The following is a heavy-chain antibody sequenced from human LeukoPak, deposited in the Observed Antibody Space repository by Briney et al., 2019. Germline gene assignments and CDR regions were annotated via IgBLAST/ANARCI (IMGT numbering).Heavy chain of an antibody. J-gene: IGHJ4*02. D-gene: IGHD3-10*01. CDR3: ARDREGNYYGSGSAIDY. CDR1: GYTFTSYA. V-gene: IGHV7-4-1*02. CDR2: INTNTGNP. Sequence: ASVKVSCKASGYTFTSYAMNWVRQAPGQGLEWMGWINTNTGNPTYAQGFTGRFVFSLDTSVSTAYLQISSLKAEDTAVYYCARDREGNYYGSGSAIDYWAREPWSPSPQ.